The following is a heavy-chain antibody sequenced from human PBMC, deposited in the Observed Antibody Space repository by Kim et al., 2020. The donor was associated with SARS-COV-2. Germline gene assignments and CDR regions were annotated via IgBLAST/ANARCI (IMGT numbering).Heavy chain of an antibody. V-gene: IGHV4-59*08. D-gene: IGHD1-26*01. CDR2: IYYSGST. CDR3: SRHEAPGDSGSYSGDDWFDP. CDR1: GGSISSYY. Sequence: SETLSLTCTVSGGSISSYYWSWIRQPPGKGLEWIGYIYYSGSTNYNPSLKSRVTISVDTTTNQITLKLSSVTAADTAVYYCSRHEAPGDSGSYSGDDWFDPWGQGTLVTVSS. J-gene: IGHJ5*02.